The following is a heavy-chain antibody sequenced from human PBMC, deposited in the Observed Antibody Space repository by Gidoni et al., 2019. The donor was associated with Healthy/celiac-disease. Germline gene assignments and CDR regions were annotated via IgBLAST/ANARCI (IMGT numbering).Heavy chain of an antibody. CDR2: IYYSGST. Sequence: QLQLQESGPGLVKPSETLSLTCTVPGGSISSSSYYWGWIRQPPGKGLEWIGSIYYSGSTYYNPSLKSRVTISVDTSKNQFSLKLSSVTAADTAVYYCLRQFIQATNWFDPWGQGTLVTVSS. J-gene: IGHJ5*02. V-gene: IGHV4-39*01. CDR3: LRQFIQATNWFDP. D-gene: IGHD3-16*02. CDR1: GGSISSSSYY.